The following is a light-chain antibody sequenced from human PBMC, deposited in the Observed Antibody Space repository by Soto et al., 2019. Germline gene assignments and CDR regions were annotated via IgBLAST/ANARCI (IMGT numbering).Light chain of an antibody. J-gene: IGKJ1*01. CDR1: QNVGRN. V-gene: IGKV3-15*01. CDR3: QQYNLWPPGT. CDR2: GAS. Sequence: EIVLTQSPGTLSLSPGERATLSCRASQNVGRNVAWYQQKVGQSPRLLIYGASTRATGIPARFSGTGSGTEFTLTVSSLQSEDFAVYYCQQYNLWPPGTFGQGTKVDIK.